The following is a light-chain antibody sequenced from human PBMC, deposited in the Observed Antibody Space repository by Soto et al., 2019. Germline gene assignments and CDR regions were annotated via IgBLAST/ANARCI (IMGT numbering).Light chain of an antibody. CDR2: DAS. Sequence: EIVLTQSPGTLSLSPGEGATLSCRASQTVTRAYLAWYQQKPGQAPRLLIYDASNRASGIPDRFSGSGSGTDFTLTIGSLEPEDSAVYYCQQYATSRITFGQGTRLDI. J-gene: IGKJ5*01. V-gene: IGKV3-20*01. CDR3: QQYATSRIT. CDR1: QTVTRAY.